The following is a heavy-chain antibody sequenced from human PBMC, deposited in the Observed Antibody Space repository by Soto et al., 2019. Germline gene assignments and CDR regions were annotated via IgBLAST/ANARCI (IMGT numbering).Heavy chain of an antibody. CDR3: AHRVLRTVFGLVTTTAIYFDF. Sequence: QITLNESGPTVVRPTEPLTLTCRFSGFSLTTSGVGVGWIRQSPGKAPEWLALIYWDDDKRYSASLKSRLTTTNVTSKNQVVLTVSDLDPTDTATYYCAHRVLRTVFGLVTTTAIYFDFWGQGTPVAVSS. J-gene: IGHJ4*02. CDR1: GFSLTTSGVG. CDR2: IYWDDDK. V-gene: IGHV2-5*02. D-gene: IGHD3-3*01.